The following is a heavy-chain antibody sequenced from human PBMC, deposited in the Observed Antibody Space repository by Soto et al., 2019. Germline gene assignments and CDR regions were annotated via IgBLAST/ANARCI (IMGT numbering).Heavy chain of an antibody. J-gene: IGHJ3*02. V-gene: IGHV4-4*07. CDR1: GGSFSNSY. CDR3: ARAPLRTAIPKDAFDI. D-gene: IGHD2-21*02. CDR2: IYTSGST. Sequence: SETLSLTCSVSGGSFSNSYWTWIRQPAGKRLEWIGRIYTSGSTTYNPSLKSRVTLSLDTSKSQFSMRLTSVTAADTAVYYCARAPLRTAIPKDAFDIWGQGTMVTVSS.